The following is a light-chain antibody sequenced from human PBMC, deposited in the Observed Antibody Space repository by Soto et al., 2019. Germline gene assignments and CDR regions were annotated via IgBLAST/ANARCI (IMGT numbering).Light chain of an antibody. V-gene: IGLV1-44*01. CDR2: RDD. J-gene: IGLJ3*02. CDR1: SSNIGSNS. Sequence: QLVLPQPPSTSGTPGQRVTVSCSGSSSNIGSNSVNWFQQLPGTAPKLLIYRDDQRPSGVPDRFSGSKSGTSASLAISGLQSEDEADYYCAAWDDSLNGWVFGGGTKVTVL. CDR3: AAWDDSLNGWV.